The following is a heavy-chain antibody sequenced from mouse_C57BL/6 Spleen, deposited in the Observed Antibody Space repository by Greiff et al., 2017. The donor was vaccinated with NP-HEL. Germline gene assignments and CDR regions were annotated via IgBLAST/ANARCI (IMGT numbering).Heavy chain of an antibody. CDR3: ARNWDRGYFEG. CDR2: ISDGGSYT. CDR1: GFTFSSYA. V-gene: IGHV5-4*01. Sequence: EVQLQQSGGGLVKPGGFLKLSCAASGFTFSSYAMSWVRQTPEKRLEWVATISDGGSYTYDPDNVKGRFTISRDNAKNNLYLQMNHLKSEDTAMYYCARNWDRGYFEGWGTGTTVTVSS. J-gene: IGHJ1*03. D-gene: IGHD4-1*01.